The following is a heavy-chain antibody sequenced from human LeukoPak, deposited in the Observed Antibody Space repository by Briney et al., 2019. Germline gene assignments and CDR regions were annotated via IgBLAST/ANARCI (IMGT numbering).Heavy chain of an antibody. J-gene: IGHJ4*02. D-gene: IGHD2-2*01. V-gene: IGHV4-39*07. Sequence: PSETLSLTCTVSGGSLSSSSYYWGWISQPPGKALAWIGSIYYSGSTYYNPSLKSRVTISVGTSKNQFSLKLSSVTAADTAVYYCARVGAVVERPDYWGQGTLVTVSS. CDR3: ARVGAVVERPDY. CDR2: IYYSGST. CDR1: GGSLSSSSYY.